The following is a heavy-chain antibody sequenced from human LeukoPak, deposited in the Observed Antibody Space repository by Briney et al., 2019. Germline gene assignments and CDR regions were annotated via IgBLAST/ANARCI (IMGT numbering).Heavy chain of an antibody. J-gene: IGHJ6*02. Sequence: GASVKVSCKASGYTFTSYGISWVRQAPGQGLEWMGWISAYNGNTNYAQELQGRVTMTTDTSTSTAYMELRSLRSDDTAVYYCARDQLAYCGGDCSINSYYYYGMDVWGQGTTVTVSS. V-gene: IGHV1-18*01. D-gene: IGHD2-21*02. CDR3: ARDQLAYCGGDCSINSYYYYGMDV. CDR1: GYTFTSYG. CDR2: ISAYNGNT.